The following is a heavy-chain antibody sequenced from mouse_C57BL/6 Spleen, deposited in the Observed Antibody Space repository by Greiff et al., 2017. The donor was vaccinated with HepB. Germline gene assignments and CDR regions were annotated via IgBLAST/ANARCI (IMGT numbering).Heavy chain of an antibody. CDR1: GFTFSDYG. CDR3: AKGGFYYGNSRYAMDY. D-gene: IGHD2-1*01. Sequence: EVQRVESGGGLVKPGGSLKLSCAASGFTFSDYGMHWVRQAPEKGLEWVAYISSGSSTIYYADTVKGRFTISRDNAKNTLFLQMTSLRSEDTAMYYCAKGGFYYGNSRYAMDYWGQGTSVTVSS. V-gene: IGHV5-17*01. J-gene: IGHJ4*01. CDR2: ISSGSSTI.